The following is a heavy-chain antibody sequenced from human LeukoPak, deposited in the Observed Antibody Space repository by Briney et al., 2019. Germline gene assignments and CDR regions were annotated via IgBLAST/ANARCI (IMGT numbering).Heavy chain of an antibody. V-gene: IGHV7-4-1*02. Sequence: ASVTVSCKASGYTFSSNAINWVRQAPGQGLEWMGWIDTNTGNPTYAQGLTGRFVFSLDTSVSTAYLQISSLKAEDTGEYFCARGYDSSGYFSDWGQGTLGTVSS. D-gene: IGHD3-22*01. CDR3: ARGYDSSGYFSD. J-gene: IGHJ4*02. CDR2: IDTNTGNP. CDR1: GYTFSSNA.